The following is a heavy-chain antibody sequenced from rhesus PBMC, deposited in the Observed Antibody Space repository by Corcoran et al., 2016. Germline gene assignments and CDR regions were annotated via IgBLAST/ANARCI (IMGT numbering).Heavy chain of an antibody. J-gene: IGHJ4*01. CDR2: IYWDDDK. D-gene: IGHD4-29*01. Sequence: QVTLKESGPALVKPTQTLTLTCTFSGFSLPTSGLVVGWIRQPPGKALEWLELIYWDDDKRYNTSLKSRLTVSKDTSKNQVVLTMTNMDPMDTATYYCARRPVTTTFDYWGQGVLVTVSS. V-gene: IGHV2-152*01. CDR3: ARRPVTTTFDY. CDR1: GFSLPTSGLV.